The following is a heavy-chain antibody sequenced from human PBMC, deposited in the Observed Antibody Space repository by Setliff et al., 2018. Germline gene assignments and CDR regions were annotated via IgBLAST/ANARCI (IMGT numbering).Heavy chain of an antibody. CDR1: GGSISSGGYY. J-gene: IGHJ4*02. Sequence: SETLSLTCTVSGGSISSGGYYWSWIRQHPGKGLEWIGRIHYRGTTYSNASLASRLTISVDTAKNQFSLKLTSVTAADTAVYYCARTGTYGYFDYWGQGTRVTVSS. CDR3: ARTGTYGYFDY. V-gene: IGHV4-39*01. CDR2: IHYRGTT. D-gene: IGHD1-1*01.